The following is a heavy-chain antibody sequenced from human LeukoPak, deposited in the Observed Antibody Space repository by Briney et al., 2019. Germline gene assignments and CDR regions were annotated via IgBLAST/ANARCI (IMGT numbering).Heavy chain of an antibody. CDR3: ARGAPPPPYYDILTCYFFQH. CDR2: IYYSGST. D-gene: IGHD3-9*01. Sequence: PSETLSLTCTVSGGSISSGDYYWSWIRQPPGKGLEWIGYIYYSGSTYYNPSLKSRVTISVDTSKNQFSLKLSSVTAADTAVYYCARGAPPPPYYDILTCYFFQHWGQGTLVTVSS. CDR1: GGSISSGDYY. V-gene: IGHV4-30-4*01. J-gene: IGHJ1*01.